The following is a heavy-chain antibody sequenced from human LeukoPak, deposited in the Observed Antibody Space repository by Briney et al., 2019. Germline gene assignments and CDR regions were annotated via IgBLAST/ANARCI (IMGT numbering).Heavy chain of an antibody. Sequence: ASVKVCCKASGYTFTGCFIHYVRQAPGQGLEWMGWIDPNSDNIRYSETFKDRVTMTRDTSTNTAYMELSWLRSDDTAVYYCARSAYNYGYVYFDHWGQGTLVIVSS. CDR3: ARSAYNYGYVYFDH. CDR1: GYTFTGCF. J-gene: IGHJ4*02. D-gene: IGHD5-18*01. V-gene: IGHV1-2*02. CDR2: IDPNSDNI.